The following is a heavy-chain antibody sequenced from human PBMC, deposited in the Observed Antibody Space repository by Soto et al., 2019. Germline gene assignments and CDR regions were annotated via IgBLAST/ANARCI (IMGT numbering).Heavy chain of an antibody. CDR3: ARGTAAWGYYYYGMDV. V-gene: IGHV3-11*01. Sequence: WGSLRLSCAASGFTFIDYHISCIRHSPLKWLEWVSYISSSGSTIYYADSVKGRFTISRDNAKDSLYLQMNSLRAEDTAVYYCARGTAAWGYYYYGMDVWGQGTTVTVSS. J-gene: IGHJ6*02. CDR2: ISSSGSTI. CDR1: GFTFIDYH. D-gene: IGHD3-16*01.